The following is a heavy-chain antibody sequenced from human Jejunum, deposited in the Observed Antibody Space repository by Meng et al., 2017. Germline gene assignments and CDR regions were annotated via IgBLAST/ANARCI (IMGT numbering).Heavy chain of an antibody. J-gene: IGHJ5*02. CDR3: ARHGAKDCGGVICYRNWLDP. D-gene: IGHD2-21*01. CDR2: IYPNSGGT. CDR1: GYTFSDYY. V-gene: IGHV1-2*06. Sequence: ASVKVSCKASGYTFSDYYINWVRQAPGQGLEWMGRIYPNSGGTPYAQKFQGRVTMARDTSISTAYMEPSSLTSDDTAVYYCARHGAKDCGGVICYRNWLDPWGQGTLVTVSS.